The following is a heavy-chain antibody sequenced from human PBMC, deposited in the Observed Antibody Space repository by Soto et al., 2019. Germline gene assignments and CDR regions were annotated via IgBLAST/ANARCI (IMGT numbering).Heavy chain of an antibody. V-gene: IGHV4-59*01. Sequence: QVQLQESGPGLVKPSETLSLSCTVSGASITDYYWTWIRQPPGQGLEWIGYVYYSGRTNYNPSLKSRVTTSVDMSKDQFSLILTSLTAADTAVYYCASFHGVASAGFDSWGQGTLVTVSS. CDR3: ASFHGVASAGFDS. J-gene: IGHJ4*02. CDR1: GASITDYY. CDR2: VYYSGRT. D-gene: IGHD6-13*01.